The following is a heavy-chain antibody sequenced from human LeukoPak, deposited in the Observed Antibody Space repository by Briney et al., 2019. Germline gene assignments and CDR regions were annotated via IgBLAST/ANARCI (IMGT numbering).Heavy chain of an antibody. J-gene: IGHJ4*02. CDR1: GFTFSSYA. V-gene: IGHV3-30*04. CDR3: ARDYATDFVVVVVAKPPPNY. Sequence: PGGSLRLSCAASGFTFSSYAMHWVRQAPGKGLEWVAVISYDGSNKYYADSVKGRFTISRDNSKNTLYLQITRLRAKDTAVYYCARDYATDFVVVVVAKPPPNYWGKETLVTVS. CDR2: ISYDGSNK. D-gene: IGHD2-15*01.